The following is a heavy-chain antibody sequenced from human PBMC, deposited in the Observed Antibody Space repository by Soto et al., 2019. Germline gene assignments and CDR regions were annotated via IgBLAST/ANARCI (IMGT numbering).Heavy chain of an antibody. V-gene: IGHV3-11*01. D-gene: IGHD5-18*01. CDR3: AREIVYTAMVTYHYYYGRDV. CDR2: ISSSGSTI. CDR1: GFTFSDYY. J-gene: IGHJ6*02. Sequence: QVQLVESGGGLVKPGGSLRLSCAASGFTFSDYYMSWIRQAPGKGLEWVSYISSSGSTIYYADSVKGRFTISRDNSKNSLYLQMNSLRAEYKAVYYCAREIVYTAMVTYHYYYGRDVWGQGTTVTVSS.